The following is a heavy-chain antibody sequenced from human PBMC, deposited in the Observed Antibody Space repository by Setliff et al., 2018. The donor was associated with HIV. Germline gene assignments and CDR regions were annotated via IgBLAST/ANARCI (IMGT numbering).Heavy chain of an antibody. CDR2: IYYSGST. CDR1: GGSVGSGSYY. Sequence: PSETLSLPCSVSGGSVGSGSYYWSWIRQSPGKGLEWLGYIYYSGSTTYNPSLRSRVTISIDTSKNQFFLNLRSVTAADTAVYYCARDPPGYGDSKDYWGQGKLVTVSS. J-gene: IGHJ4*02. CDR3: ARDPPGYGDSKDY. D-gene: IGHD4-17*01. V-gene: IGHV4-61*01.